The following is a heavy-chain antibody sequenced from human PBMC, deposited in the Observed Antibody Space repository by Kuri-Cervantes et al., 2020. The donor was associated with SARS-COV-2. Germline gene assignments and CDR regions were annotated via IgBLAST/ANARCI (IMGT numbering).Heavy chain of an antibody. CDR1: GDTFISYA. CDR2: SNADNGNT. CDR3: ARDLTSTHNGNYYYYYYMDV. Sequence: ASVKVSCKASGDTFISYAIDWVRQAPGQRLDWTGWSNADNGNTKYSQEFQGRVTITRDTSISTAYMELSRLRSDDTAVYYCARDLTSTHNGNYYYYYYMDVWGKGTTVTVSS. V-gene: IGHV1-3*02. J-gene: IGHJ6*03. D-gene: IGHD1-26*01.